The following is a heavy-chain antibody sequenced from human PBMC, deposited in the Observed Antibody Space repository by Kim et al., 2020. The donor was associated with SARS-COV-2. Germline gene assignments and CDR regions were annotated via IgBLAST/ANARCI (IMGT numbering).Heavy chain of an antibody. CDR2: T. J-gene: IGHJ4*02. D-gene: IGHD3-16*01. V-gene: IGHV4-59*08. CDR3: ARRSVLGGFDY. Sequence: TNYNPPLKSRVTISVDTSKNQFSRKLSSVTAADTAVYYCARRSVLGGFDYWGQGTLVTVSS.